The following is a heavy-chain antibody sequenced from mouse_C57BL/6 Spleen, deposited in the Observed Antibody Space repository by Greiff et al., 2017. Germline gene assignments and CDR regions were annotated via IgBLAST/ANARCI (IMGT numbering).Heavy chain of an antibody. D-gene: IGHD2-5*01. J-gene: IGHJ3*01. CDR2: IYPGDGDT. CDR1: GYAFSSYW. V-gene: IGHV1-80*01. CDR3: ARRHYSNYPFAY. Sequence: QVQLQQSGAELVKPGASVKISCKASGYAFSSYWMNWVKQRPGKGLEWIGQIYPGDGDTNYNGKFKGKATLTADKSSSTAYMQLSILTSEDSAVYFCARRHYSNYPFAYWGQGTLVTVSA.